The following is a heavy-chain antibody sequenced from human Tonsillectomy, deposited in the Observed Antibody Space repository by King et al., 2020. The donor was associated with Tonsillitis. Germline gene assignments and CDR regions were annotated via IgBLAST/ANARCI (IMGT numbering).Heavy chain of an antibody. J-gene: IGHJ4*02. D-gene: IGHD5-12*01. CDR3: ARRSGYSGYDPESNFDY. V-gene: IGHV5-51*01. Sequence: VQLVESGAEVKKPGESLKISCKGSGYSFTSYWIGWVRQMPGKGLEWMGIIYPGDSDTRYSPSFQGQVTISADKSISTAYLQWSSLKASDTPMYYCARRSGYSGYDPESNFDYWGQGTLVTVSS. CDR1: GYSFTSYW. CDR2: IYPGDSDT.